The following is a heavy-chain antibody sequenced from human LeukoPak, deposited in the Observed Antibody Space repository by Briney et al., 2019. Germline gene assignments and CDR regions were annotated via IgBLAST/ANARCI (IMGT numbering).Heavy chain of an antibody. CDR1: GFSFTSYW. V-gene: IGHV5-51*01. CDR3: ARGHCSGGSCYGGYYYYYMDV. Sequence: GESLKISCKGSGFSFTSYWIGWVRQMPGTGLEWMGIIYPGDSDTRYSPSFQGQVTISADKSISTAYLQWSSLKASDTAMYYCARGHCSGGSCYGGYYYYYMDVWGKGTTVTVSS. J-gene: IGHJ6*03. D-gene: IGHD2-15*01. CDR2: IYPGDSDT.